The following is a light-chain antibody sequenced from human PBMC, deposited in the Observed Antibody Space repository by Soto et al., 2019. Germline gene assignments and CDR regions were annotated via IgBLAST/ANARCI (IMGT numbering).Light chain of an antibody. V-gene: IGLV1-40*01. CDR1: SSNIGAGYP. J-gene: IGLJ1*01. Sequence: QSVLTQPPSVSGAPGQRGTIYCTGSSSNIGAGYPVHWYQQLPGTAPKLLVFGNTSRPSGVPDRFSGSRSGLAITGLQAEDEADYYCQSYDSSLSAYVFGTGTKVTVL. CDR3: QSYDSSLSAYV. CDR2: GNT.